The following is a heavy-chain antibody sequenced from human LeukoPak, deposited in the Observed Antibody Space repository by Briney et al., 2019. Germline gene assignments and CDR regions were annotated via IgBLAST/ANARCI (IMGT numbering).Heavy chain of an antibody. J-gene: IGHJ4*02. Sequence: PGRSPILSCEVSGFTFRRYEMKWARQAPGKGLEWLSYISSSGRTIYYADSVKDRFTISRDNAKNSLYLQMNSLRAEDTAAYYCASGRYGGSHYGGNWGQGTLVTVYS. V-gene: IGHV3-48*03. D-gene: IGHD1-26*01. CDR2: ISSSGRTI. CDR3: ASGRYGGSHYGGN. CDR1: GFTFRRYE.